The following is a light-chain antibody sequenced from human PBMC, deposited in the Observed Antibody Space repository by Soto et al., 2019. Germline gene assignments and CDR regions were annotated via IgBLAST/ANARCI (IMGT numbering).Light chain of an antibody. CDR3: NSYAGSNNWV. Sequence: QSVLTQPASVSGSPGQSITISCTGISSDVGGYNYVSWYQQHPGKAPKLMIYEVSKRPSGVPDRFSGSKSGNTASLTVSGLQAEDEADYYCNSYAGSNNWVFGGGTKLTVL. V-gene: IGLV2-8*01. CDR1: SSDVGGYNY. CDR2: EVS. J-gene: IGLJ3*02.